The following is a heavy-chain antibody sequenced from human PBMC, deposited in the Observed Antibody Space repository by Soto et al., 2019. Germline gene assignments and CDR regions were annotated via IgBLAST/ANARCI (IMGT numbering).Heavy chain of an antibody. Sequence: PGGSLRLSCAASGFTFNTYGMHWVRQAPGKGLEWVAVIWFDGTRKYYADSVEGRFAISRDNSKNTLFLQMNSLRAEDTAFYFCARGTRPRPQANVWFDPWGQGTLVTVPS. CDR3: ARGTRPRPQANVWFDP. V-gene: IGHV3-33*01. CDR1: GFTFNTYG. J-gene: IGHJ5*02. CDR2: IWFDGTRK.